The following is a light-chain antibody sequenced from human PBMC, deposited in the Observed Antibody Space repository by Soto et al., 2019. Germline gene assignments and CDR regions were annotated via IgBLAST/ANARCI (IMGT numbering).Light chain of an antibody. Sequence: DIQMTQSPSSLSASVGDRVIITCQASQDIDNYLNWYQKKPGKAPKLLIYDVFNLEAGVPSRFSGSGSGTDFTLTISGLQPDDIATYYCQQYDNLFFSFGGGTRVEI. CDR2: DVF. CDR3: QQYDNLFFS. V-gene: IGKV1-33*01. CDR1: QDIDNY. J-gene: IGKJ4*01.